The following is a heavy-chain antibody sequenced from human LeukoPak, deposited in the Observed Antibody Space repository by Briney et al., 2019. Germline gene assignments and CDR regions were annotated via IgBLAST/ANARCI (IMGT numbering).Heavy chain of an antibody. CDR1: GFTFSDYY. V-gene: IGHV3-11*01. Sequence: GGSLRLSCAASGFTFSDYYMSWIRQAPGKGLEWVSYISSSGSTIYYADSVKGRFTISRDNAKNSLYLQMNSLRAEDTALYYCARDMGYGYWVVDYWGQGTLVTVSS. D-gene: IGHD5-18*01. CDR3: ARDMGYGYWVVDY. CDR2: ISSSGSTI. J-gene: IGHJ4*02.